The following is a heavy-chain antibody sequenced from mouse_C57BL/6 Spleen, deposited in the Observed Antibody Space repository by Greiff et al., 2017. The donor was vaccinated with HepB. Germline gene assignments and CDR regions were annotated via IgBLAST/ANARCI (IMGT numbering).Heavy chain of an antibody. D-gene: IGHD2-1*01. Sequence: DVQLVESGGGLVKPGGSLKLSCAASGFTFSDYGMHWVRQAPEKGLEWVAYISSGSSTIYYADTVKGRFTISRDNAKNTLFLQMTSLRSEDTAMYYCARGYYGNYNAMDYWGQGTSVTVSS. V-gene: IGHV5-17*01. J-gene: IGHJ4*01. CDR2: ISSGSSTI. CDR1: GFTFSDYG. CDR3: ARGYYGNYNAMDY.